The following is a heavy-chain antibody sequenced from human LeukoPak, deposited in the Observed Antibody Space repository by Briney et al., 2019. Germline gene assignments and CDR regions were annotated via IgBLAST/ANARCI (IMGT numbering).Heavy chain of an antibody. V-gene: IGHV3-33*01. J-gene: IGHJ6*02. D-gene: IGHD3-10*01. Sequence: GRSLRLSCAASGFTFSSNGMHWVRQAPGKGLEWVAVIWYDGSDKYYADSVKGRFTISRDNSKNTLYLQMNSLRVEDAAVYYCARVSVGMLRGVQKNYGMDVWGQGTAVTVSS. CDR3: ARVSVGMLRGVQKNYGMDV. CDR1: GFTFSSNG. CDR2: IWYDGSDK.